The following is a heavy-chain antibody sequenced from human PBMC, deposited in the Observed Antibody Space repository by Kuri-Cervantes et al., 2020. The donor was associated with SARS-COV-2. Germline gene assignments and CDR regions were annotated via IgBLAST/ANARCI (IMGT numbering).Heavy chain of an antibody. J-gene: IGHJ6*03. D-gene: IGHD3-10*01. CDR2: IKSKTDGGTA. V-gene: IGHV3-15*01. CDR1: GFTFSNAW. CDR3: TTANLLTLYYYYYYMDV. Sequence: LSLTCAASGFTFSNAWMSWVRQAPGKGLEWVGRIKSKTDGGTADYAAPVKDRFTISIDDSKNTLYLQMNSLKTEDTAVDYYTTANLLTLYYYYYYMDVGGKGTMVTVSS.